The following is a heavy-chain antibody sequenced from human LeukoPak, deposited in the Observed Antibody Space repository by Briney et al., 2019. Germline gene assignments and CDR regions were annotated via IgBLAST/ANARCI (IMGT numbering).Heavy chain of an antibody. CDR2: IYYSGST. D-gene: IGHD3-3*01. J-gene: IGHJ4*02. CDR1: GGSISSRSYY. V-gene: IGHV4-39*07. Sequence: SETLSLTCTVSGGSISSRSYYWGWIRQPPGKGLEWIGSIYYSGSTYYNPSLKSRVTISVDTSKNQFSLKLSSVTAADTAVYYCARDIYDFPFDYWGQGTLVTVSS. CDR3: ARDIYDFPFDY.